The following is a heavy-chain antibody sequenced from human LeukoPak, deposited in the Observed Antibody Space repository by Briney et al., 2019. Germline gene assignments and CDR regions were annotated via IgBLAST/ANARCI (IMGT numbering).Heavy chain of an antibody. CDR1: GFTFSSYS. J-gene: IGHJ6*02. Sequence: GGSLRLSCAASGFTFSSYSMNWVRQAPGKGLEWVSSISSSSSYIYYADSVKGRFTISRDNAKNSLYLQMNSLRAKDTAVYYCARDLRWVYYYGMDVWGQGTTVTVSS. CDR3: ARDLRWVYYYGMDV. D-gene: IGHD2-21*01. CDR2: ISSSSSYI. V-gene: IGHV3-21*01.